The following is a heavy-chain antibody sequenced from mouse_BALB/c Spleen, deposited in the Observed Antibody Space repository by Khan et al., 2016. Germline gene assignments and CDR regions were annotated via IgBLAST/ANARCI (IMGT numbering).Heavy chain of an antibody. CDR3: ARRYDGYTWFAY. CDR1: GYSITSDYA. J-gene: IGHJ3*01. V-gene: IGHV3-2*02. D-gene: IGHD2-3*01. Sequence: EVQLQESGPGLVKPSQSLSLTCTVTGYSITSDYAWNWIRQFPGNKLEWMGYISYSGSTSSNPSLKSRISITRDTSKNQFFLQLNSVTTEDTATYYCARRYDGYTWFAYWGQGTLVTVSA. CDR2: ISYSGST.